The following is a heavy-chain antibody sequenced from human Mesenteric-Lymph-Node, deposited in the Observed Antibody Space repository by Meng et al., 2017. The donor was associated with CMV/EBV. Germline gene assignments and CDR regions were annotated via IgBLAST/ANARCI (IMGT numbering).Heavy chain of an antibody. V-gene: IGHV4-39*01. CDR3: ATCYLCGYYGSGSASFDY. D-gene: IGHD3-10*01. CDR1: ISSSSYY. CDR2: IYYSGST. J-gene: IGHJ4*02. Sequence: ISSSSYYWRWIRQPPGKGLEWIGSIYYSGSTYYNPSLKSRVTISVDTSKNQFSLKLSSVTAADTAVYYCATCYLCGYYGSGSASFDYWGQGTLVTVSS.